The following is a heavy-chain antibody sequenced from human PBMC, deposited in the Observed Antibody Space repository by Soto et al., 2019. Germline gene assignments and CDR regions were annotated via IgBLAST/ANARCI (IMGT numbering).Heavy chain of an antibody. V-gene: IGHV4-30-4*01. J-gene: IGHJ4*02. CDR1: GGSISSGDYY. CDR2: IYYSGST. CDR3: ARWEQQPRGLYYFDY. D-gene: IGHD6-13*01. Sequence: SETLSLTCTVSGGSISSGDYYWSWIRQPPGKGLEWIGYIYYSGSTYYNPSLKSRVTISVDTSKNQFSLKLSSVTAADTAVYYCARWEQQPRGLYYFDYWGQGTLVTVSS.